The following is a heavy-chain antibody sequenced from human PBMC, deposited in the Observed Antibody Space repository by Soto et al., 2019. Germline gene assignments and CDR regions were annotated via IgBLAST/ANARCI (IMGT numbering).Heavy chain of an antibody. CDR3: ERGDNDY. Sequence: QVQLVQSGAEVKKPGASVKVSCKASGYTFTNYYVQWVRQAPGQGLEWMGVIHPDGGHTTYSQKLQDRVNMNRETFTSNIYMELSSLRSEDQAVYYCERGDNDYWGQGTLVTVSS. V-gene: IGHV1-46*01. J-gene: IGHJ4*02. CDR1: GYTFTNYY. CDR2: IHPDGGHT.